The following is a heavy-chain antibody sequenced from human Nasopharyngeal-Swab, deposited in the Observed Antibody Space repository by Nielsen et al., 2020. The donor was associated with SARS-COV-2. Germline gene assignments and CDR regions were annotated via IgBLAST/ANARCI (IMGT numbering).Heavy chain of an antibody. CDR2: INPNSGGT. Sequence: ASVKVSCKASGYTFTGYYMHWVRQAPGQGLEWMGRINPNSGGTNYAQKFQGRVTMTRDTSIRTAYMELSRLRSDDTAVYYCAREVRLHLGELSSLDYFDYWGQGTLVTVSS. J-gene: IGHJ4*02. D-gene: IGHD3-16*02. CDR1: GYTFTGYY. CDR3: AREVRLHLGELSSLDYFDY. V-gene: IGHV1-2*06.